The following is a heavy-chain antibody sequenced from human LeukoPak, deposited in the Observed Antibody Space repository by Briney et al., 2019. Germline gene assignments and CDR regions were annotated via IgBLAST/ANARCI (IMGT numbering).Heavy chain of an antibody. J-gene: IGHJ6*03. D-gene: IGHD2-2*01. CDR2: MNPNSGNT. Sequence: ASAKVSCKASGYTFTSYDINWVRQATGQGLEWMGWMNPNSGNTGYAQKFQGRVTMTRNTSISTAYMELSSLRSEDTAVYYCARGPLSLVNYYMDVWGKGTTVTISS. CDR3: ARGPLSLVNYYMDV. CDR1: GYTFTSYD. V-gene: IGHV1-8*01.